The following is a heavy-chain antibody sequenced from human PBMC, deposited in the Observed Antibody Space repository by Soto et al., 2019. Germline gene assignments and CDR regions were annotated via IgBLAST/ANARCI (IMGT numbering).Heavy chain of an antibody. V-gene: IGHV3-48*01. CDR3: ARSIYCSGGSCSHGYYFGS. CDR1: EFTFSNYG. J-gene: IGHJ4*02. D-gene: IGHD2-15*01. Sequence: PGGSLRLSCAASEFTFSNYGMSWVRQAPEKGLEWVSYISSSSSTIYYADSVKGRFSISRDNAKNSLYLQMNSLRAEDTAVYYCARSIYCSGGSCSHGYYFGSWGQGTLVTVSS. CDR2: ISSSSSTI.